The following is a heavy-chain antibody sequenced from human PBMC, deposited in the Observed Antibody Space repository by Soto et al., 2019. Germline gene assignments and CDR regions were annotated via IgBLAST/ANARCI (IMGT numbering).Heavy chain of an antibody. J-gene: IGHJ5*02. CDR3: ASPYYYGSGMMFDP. V-gene: IGHV4-39*01. CDR2: IYYSGST. CDR1: GGSISSSSYY. Sequence: QLQLQESGPGLVKPSETLSLTCTVSGGSISSSSYYWGWIRQPPGKGLEWIGSIYYSGSTYYNPSLRSRLTISVDTSKNLFSMKLSSVTAADTAVYYCASPYYYGSGMMFDPWGQGTLVTVSS. D-gene: IGHD3-10*01.